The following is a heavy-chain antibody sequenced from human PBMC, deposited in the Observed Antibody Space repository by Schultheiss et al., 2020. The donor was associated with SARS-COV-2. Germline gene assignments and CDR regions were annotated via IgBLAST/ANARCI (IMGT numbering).Heavy chain of an antibody. D-gene: IGHD3-22*01. CDR3: ARDRDCYYDSSGYYYYYGMDV. CDR1: GFTFSSYA. CDR2: ISYDGSNK. Sequence: GGSLRLSCAASGFTFSSYAMHWVRQAPGKGLEWVAVISYDGSNKYYADSVKGRFTISRDNSKNTLYLQMNSLRAEDTAVYYCARDRDCYYDSSGYYYYYGMDVWGQGTTVTVSS. V-gene: IGHV3-30*01. J-gene: IGHJ6*02.